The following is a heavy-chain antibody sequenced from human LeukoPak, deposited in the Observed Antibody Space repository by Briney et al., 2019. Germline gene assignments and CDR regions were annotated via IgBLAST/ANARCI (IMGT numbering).Heavy chain of an antibody. J-gene: IGHJ4*02. CDR1: RITFSSNW. CDR2: INQDGRAK. V-gene: IGHV3-7*01. CDR3: MPGGSDSDY. Sequence: GGSLRLSCALSRITFSSNWMNWVRQAPGRGLEWVANINQDGRAKFYVDSVRGRFTISRDNARNSVYLQMDSLRAKDTALYSCMPGGSDSDYWGQGTLVTVSS. D-gene: IGHD3-16*01.